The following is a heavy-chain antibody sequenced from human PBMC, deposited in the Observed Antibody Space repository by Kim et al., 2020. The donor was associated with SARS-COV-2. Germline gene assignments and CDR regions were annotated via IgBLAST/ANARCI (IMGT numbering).Heavy chain of an antibody. J-gene: IGHJ4*02. Sequence: LKSRVTISVDTSKNQFSLKLSSVTAADTALYYCARGEKQWLVSPTIYVDYWGQGTLVTVSS. D-gene: IGHD6-19*01. V-gene: IGHV4-34*01. CDR3: ARGEKQWLVSPTIYVDY.